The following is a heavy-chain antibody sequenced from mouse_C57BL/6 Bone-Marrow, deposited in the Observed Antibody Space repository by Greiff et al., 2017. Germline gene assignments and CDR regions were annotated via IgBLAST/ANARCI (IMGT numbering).Heavy chain of an antibody. V-gene: IGHV1-69*01. D-gene: IGHD2-2*01. Sequence: VQLQQPGAELVMPGASVKLSCKASGYTFTSYWMHWVKQRPGQGLEWIGEIDPSDSYTNYNQKFKGKSTLTVDKSSSTAYMQLSSLTSEDSAVYYCARLYYGYDYWGQGTTLTVSS. CDR1: GYTFTSYW. CDR2: IDPSDSYT. J-gene: IGHJ2*01. CDR3: ARLYYGYDY.